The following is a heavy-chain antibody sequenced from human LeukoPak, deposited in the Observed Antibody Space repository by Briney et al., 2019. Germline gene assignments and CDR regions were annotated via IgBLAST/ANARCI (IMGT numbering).Heavy chain of an antibody. D-gene: IGHD3-10*01. J-gene: IGHJ3*02. CDR3: ARVEWFGELSPFDI. V-gene: IGHV4-61*01. CDR2: IYYSGST. Sequence: KPSETLSLTCTVSGGSVSSGTYYWSWIRQPPGEGLEWIGYIYYSGSTNYNPSLKSRVTISVDTSKNQFSLKLSSVTAADTAVYYGARVEWFGELSPFDIWGQGTMVTVSS. CDR1: GGSVSSGTYY.